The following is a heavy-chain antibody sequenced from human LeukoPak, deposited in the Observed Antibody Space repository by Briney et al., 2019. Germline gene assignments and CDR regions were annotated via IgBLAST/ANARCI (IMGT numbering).Heavy chain of an antibody. Sequence: GGSLRLSCAASGFTFSSYGMHWVRQAPGKGLEWVAFIRYDGSNKYYADSVKGRFTISRDNSKNTLYLQMNSLRAEDTAVYYCAKDLGITDAFDIWGQGTMVTVSS. J-gene: IGHJ3*02. CDR3: AKDLGITDAFDI. CDR1: GFTFSSYG. CDR2: IRYDGSNK. V-gene: IGHV3-30*02. D-gene: IGHD1-14*01.